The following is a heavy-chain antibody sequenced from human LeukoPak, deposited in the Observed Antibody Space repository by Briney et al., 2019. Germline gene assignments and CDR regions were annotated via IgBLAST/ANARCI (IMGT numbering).Heavy chain of an antibody. CDR1: GGSISSGGYY. CDR3: ARSDYYGSGSRYYFDY. Sequence: PSETLSLTCTVSGGSISSGGYYWSWIRQHPGKGLEWIGYIYYSGSTYYNPSLKSRVTISVDTSKNQFSLKLSSVTAADTAVYYCARSDYYGSGSRYYFDYWGQGTLVTVSS. V-gene: IGHV4-31*03. J-gene: IGHJ4*02. D-gene: IGHD3-10*01. CDR2: IYYSGST.